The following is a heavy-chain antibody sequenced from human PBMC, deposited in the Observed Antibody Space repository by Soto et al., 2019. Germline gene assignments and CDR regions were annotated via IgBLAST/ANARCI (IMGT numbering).Heavy chain of an antibody. J-gene: IGHJ4*02. CDR2: IYSSGAT. CDR1: GFIVNKIY. V-gene: IGHV3-53*01. Sequence: GGSLRLSCVASGFIVNKIYMTWVRQAPGKGLEWVSVIYSSGATNLADSVRGRFTISRDDAKNTMYLQMNNLRVEDTAVYYCVRDSLERAYSYGLYXWGQGTPVTVSX. CDR3: VRDSLERAYSYGLYX. D-gene: IGHD1-26*01.